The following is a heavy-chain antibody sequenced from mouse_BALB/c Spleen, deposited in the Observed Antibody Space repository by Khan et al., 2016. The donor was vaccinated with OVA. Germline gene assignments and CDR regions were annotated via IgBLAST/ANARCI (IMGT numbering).Heavy chain of an antibody. CDR1: GYIFTNYV. CDR3: ARGNWQSYYFDY. J-gene: IGHJ2*01. Sequence: EVQLQESGPELVKPVASVKMSCKPSGYIFTNYVLHWVKQKPGQGLEWIGYINPYNGGTKYNEKFKGKATLASDKSSITAYMELSSLTSEDSAVYYCARGNWQSYYFDYWGQGTTLTLSS. D-gene: IGHD4-1*01. V-gene: IGHV1S136*01. CDR2: INPYNGGT.